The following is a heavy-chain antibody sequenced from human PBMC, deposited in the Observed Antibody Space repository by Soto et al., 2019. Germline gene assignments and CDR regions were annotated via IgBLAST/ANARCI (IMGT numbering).Heavy chain of an antibody. Sequence: ASVKVSGKASGYTFTSYGISWVRQAPGQGLEWMGWISAYSGNTNYAQKLQGRVTMTTDTSTSTAYMELRSLRSDDTAVYYCARAPPYCSGGSCYLLYYYYYYGMDVWGQGTTVTVSS. J-gene: IGHJ6*02. D-gene: IGHD2-15*01. CDR3: ARAPPYCSGGSCYLLYYYYYYGMDV. CDR1: GYTFTSYG. V-gene: IGHV1-18*04. CDR2: ISAYSGNT.